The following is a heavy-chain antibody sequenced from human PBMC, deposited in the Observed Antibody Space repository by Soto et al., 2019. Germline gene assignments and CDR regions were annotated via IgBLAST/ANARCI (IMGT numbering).Heavy chain of an antibody. J-gene: IGHJ3*02. V-gene: IGHV3-23*01. CDR2: ISGSGGST. D-gene: IGHD6-19*01. CDR1: GLTFSSYA. Sequence: PGGSLRLSCAASGLTFSSYAMSWVRQAPGKGLEWVSAISGSGGSTYYADSVKGRFTISRDNSKNTLYLQMNSLRAEDTAVYYCAKGPRIAVGPGGAFDSWGQGTMVTFSS. CDR3: AKGPRIAVGPGGAFDS.